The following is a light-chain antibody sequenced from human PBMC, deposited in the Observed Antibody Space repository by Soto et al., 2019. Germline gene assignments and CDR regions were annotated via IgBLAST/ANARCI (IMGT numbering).Light chain of an antibody. V-gene: IGLV2-14*01. Sequence: QSLLTHPASLSGSPGQSITISCTGTSSDVGGYDYVSWYQLHPGKAPKLMVFEVSNRPPGVSYRFSGSKSGNTASLTISGLQAEDEADYFCSSYSISTAYLFGTGTKVTVL. CDR2: EVS. J-gene: IGLJ1*01. CDR1: SSDVGGYDY. CDR3: SSYSISTAYL.